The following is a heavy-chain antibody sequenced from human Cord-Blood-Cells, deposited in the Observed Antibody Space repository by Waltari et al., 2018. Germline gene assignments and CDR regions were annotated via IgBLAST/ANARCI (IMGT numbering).Heavy chain of an antibody. CDR2: INHSGST. D-gene: IGHD3-9*01. J-gene: IGHJ5*02. Sequence: QVQLQQWGAGLLKPSETLSLTCAVYGGSFSGYYWSWIRQPPGKGLEWIGEINHSGSTNYNPSLKSRVTISVDTSKNQFSLKLSSVTAADTAVYYCARGLTYYDILTGSNWFDPRGQGTLVTVSS. CDR1: GGSFSGYY. V-gene: IGHV4-34*01. CDR3: ARGLTYYDILTGSNWFDP.